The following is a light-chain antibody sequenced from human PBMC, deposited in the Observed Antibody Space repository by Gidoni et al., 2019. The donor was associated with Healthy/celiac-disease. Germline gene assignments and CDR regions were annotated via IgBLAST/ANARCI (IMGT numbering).Light chain of an antibody. CDR3: QKYNSDPRT. J-gene: IGKJ1*01. Sequence: DIQMTQSPSSLSASIGDRVTITCRASQGIRNNLAWYQQKPGKVPKLLIYAASTLQSGVPSRFSGSGSGTDFTLTISSLQPEDVATYYCQKYNSDPRTFGQGTKVEIK. CDR2: AAS. V-gene: IGKV1-27*01. CDR1: QGIRNN.